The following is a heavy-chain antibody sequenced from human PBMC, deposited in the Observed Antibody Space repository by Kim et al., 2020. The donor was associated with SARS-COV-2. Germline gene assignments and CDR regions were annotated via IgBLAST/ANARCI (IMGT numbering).Heavy chain of an antibody. CDR3: ARESYYDSSGYSGWFDP. CDR1: GYTFTSYA. CDR2: INNNTGNP. J-gene: IGHJ5*02. Sequence: ASVKVSCKASGYTFTSYAMNWVRQAPGQGLEWMGWINNNTGNPTYAQGFTGRFVFSLDTSVSTAYLQISSLKAEDTAVYYCARESYYDSSGYSGWFDPWGQGTLVTVSS. D-gene: IGHD3-22*01. V-gene: IGHV7-4-1*02.